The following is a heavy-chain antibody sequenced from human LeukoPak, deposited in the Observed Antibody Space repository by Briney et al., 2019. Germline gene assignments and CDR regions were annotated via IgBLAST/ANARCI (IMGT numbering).Heavy chain of an antibody. D-gene: IGHD6-19*01. Sequence: GRSLRLSCAASGFTFSSYGMHWVRQAPGKGLEWVAVTWYDGNNKYYADSVEGRFTISRDNSKNILYLRMNSLGAEDTAVYYCVRDRYSSGWYGMDVWGQGTTVTVSS. CDR3: VRDRYSSGWYGMDV. CDR1: GFTFSSYG. J-gene: IGHJ6*02. CDR2: TWYDGNNK. V-gene: IGHV3-33*01.